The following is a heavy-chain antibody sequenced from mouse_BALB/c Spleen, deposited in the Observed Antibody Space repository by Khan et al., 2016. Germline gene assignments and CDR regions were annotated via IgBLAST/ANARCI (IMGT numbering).Heavy chain of an antibody. V-gene: IGHV3-2*02. D-gene: IGHD1-1*01. J-gene: IGHJ4*01. Sequence: EVQLQESGPGLVKPSQSLSLTCTVTGYSITSDYAWNWIRQFPGNRLEWMGYVRYSGSTGYNPSLKSRISITRDTSTNQFFLQLNSMTSEDTATYYCARSDYGEKDAMDYWGQGTSVTVSS. CDR1: GYSITSDYA. CDR2: VRYSGST. CDR3: ARSDYGEKDAMDY.